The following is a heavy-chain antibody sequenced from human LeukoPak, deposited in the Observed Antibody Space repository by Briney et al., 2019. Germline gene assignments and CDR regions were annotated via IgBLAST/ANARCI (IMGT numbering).Heavy chain of an antibody. J-gene: IGHJ6*03. D-gene: IGHD6-19*01. Sequence: PGGSLRLSCAASGFTFSSYEMNWVRQAPGKGLEWVSYISSSGSTIYYADSVKGRFTISRDNAKNSLYLQMNSLRAEDTAVYYCARAAVAGTFYYYYYMDVWGKGTTVTISS. CDR1: GFTFSSYE. CDR2: ISSSGSTI. V-gene: IGHV3-48*03. CDR3: ARAAVAGTFYYYYYMDV.